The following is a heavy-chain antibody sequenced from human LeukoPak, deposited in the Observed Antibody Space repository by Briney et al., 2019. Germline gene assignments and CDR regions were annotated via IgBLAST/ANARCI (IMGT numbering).Heavy chain of an antibody. V-gene: IGHV3-11*01. CDR3: ARGSVVPAAIGGYYFDY. Sequence: GGSLRLSCAASGFTFSSYAMSWIRQAPGKGLEWVSYISSSGSTIYYADSVKGRFTISRDNAKNSLYLQMNSLRAEDTAVYYCARGSVVPAAIGGYYFDYWGQGTLVTFSS. D-gene: IGHD2-2*01. CDR2: ISSSGSTI. CDR1: GFTFSSYA. J-gene: IGHJ4*02.